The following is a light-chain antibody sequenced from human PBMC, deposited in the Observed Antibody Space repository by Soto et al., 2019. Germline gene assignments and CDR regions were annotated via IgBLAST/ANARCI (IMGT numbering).Light chain of an antibody. CDR1: QRVSSN. J-gene: IGKJ4*01. CDR2: DTS. Sequence: IVMTQSPGTLSVSPGERATLSCRASQRVSSNLAWYQQKPGQAPRLLIYDTSTRATGIPARFSGSGSGTDFTLSITSLQPEDFAVYYCQQYNRWPLTFGGGTKVDIK. CDR3: QQYNRWPLT. V-gene: IGKV3-15*01.